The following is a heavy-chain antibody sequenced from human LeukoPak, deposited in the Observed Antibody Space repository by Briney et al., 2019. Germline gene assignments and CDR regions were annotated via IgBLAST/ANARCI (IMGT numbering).Heavy chain of an antibody. CDR2: ISYDGAKK. V-gene: IGHV3-30-3*01. CDR1: GFTFSSYA. J-gene: IGHJ4*02. Sequence: GRSLRLSCAAFGFTFSSYAMHWVRQAPGKGLEWVAVISYDGAKKFYADSVKGRFTISRDNSKNTLYLQMNSLRAEDTAVYYCANPPAAQAYWGQGTLVTVSS. D-gene: IGHD2-2*01. CDR3: ANPPAAQAY.